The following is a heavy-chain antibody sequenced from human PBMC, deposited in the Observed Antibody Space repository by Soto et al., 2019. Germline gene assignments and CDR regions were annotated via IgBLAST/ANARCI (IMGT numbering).Heavy chain of an antibody. CDR2: MNPNSGNT. J-gene: IGHJ4*02. D-gene: IGHD4-17*01. CDR1: GYTFTSYD. Sequence: QVQLVQSGAEVKKPGASVKVSCKASGYTFTSYDINWVRQATGQGLEWMGWMNPNSGNTGYAQKFQGRVTMTRNTSISTAYRELSSLRSEDTAVYYCAREKQLNGENDYWGQGTLVTVSS. CDR3: AREKQLNGENDY. V-gene: IGHV1-8*01.